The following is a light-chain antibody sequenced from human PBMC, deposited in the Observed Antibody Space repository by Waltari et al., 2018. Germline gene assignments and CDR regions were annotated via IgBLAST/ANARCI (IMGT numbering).Light chain of an antibody. CDR2: DAS. J-gene: IGKJ4*01. CDR1: QDISNY. CDR3: QQYDNLRLT. V-gene: IGKV1-33*01. Sequence: DIHINQSQYSLSVIVRYRVNITCQASQDISNYLNWYQQKPGKAPKLLIYDASNLETGVPSRFSGSGSGTDFTFTISSLQPEDIATYYCQQYDNLRLTFGGGTKVEIK.